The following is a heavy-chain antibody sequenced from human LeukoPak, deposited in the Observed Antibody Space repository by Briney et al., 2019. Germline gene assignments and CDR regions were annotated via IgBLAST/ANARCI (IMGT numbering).Heavy chain of an antibody. CDR1: GGSISTYY. Sequence: SETPSLTCNVSGGSISTYYWSWIRQPPGKGLEWIGYIYYTGSTNYNPSLKSRVTMSVDTSKNQFSLKLSSVTAADTAVYYCARNGGSYTFDICGQGTLVTVSS. D-gene: IGHD1-26*01. V-gene: IGHV4-59*01. CDR3: ARNGGSYTFDI. CDR2: IYYTGST. J-gene: IGHJ3*02.